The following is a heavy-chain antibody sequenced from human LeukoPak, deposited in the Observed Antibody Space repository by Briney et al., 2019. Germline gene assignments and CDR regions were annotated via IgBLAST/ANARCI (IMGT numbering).Heavy chain of an antibody. D-gene: IGHD6-19*01. V-gene: IGHV3-48*03. CDR1: GFRFNTCE. J-gene: IGHJ5*02. CDR2: IIVGVSDE. Sequence: GGSLRLSCAASGFRFNTCEMNWVRQAPGKGLEWIAYIIVGVSDEDYADSVKGRFTISRDTATNPLFLQMNSLRVEDTAVYYCARDVGFNNGWPAWGQGTLVTVSS. CDR3: ARDVGFNNGWPA.